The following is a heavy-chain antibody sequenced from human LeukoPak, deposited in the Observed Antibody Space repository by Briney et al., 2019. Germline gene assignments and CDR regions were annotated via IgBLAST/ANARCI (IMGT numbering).Heavy chain of an antibody. J-gene: IGHJ4*02. CDR2: IRYDGADE. CDR1: GFTFRNYG. D-gene: IGHD3-16*02. V-gene: IGHV3-30*02. Sequence: GGSPRLSCAASGFTFRNYGMHWVRQAPGYGLEWVTFIRYDGADEYYADSVKGRFTISRDDSKNTVFLQMNTLRVEDTAVYYCARGYTYFAYWGQGTLVTVSS. CDR3: ARGYTYFAY.